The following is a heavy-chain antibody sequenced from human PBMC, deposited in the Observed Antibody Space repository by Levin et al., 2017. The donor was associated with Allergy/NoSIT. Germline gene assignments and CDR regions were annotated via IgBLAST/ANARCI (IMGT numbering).Heavy chain of an antibody. V-gene: IGHV3-9*01. Sequence: GGSLRLSCVASGFTFDDYAMHWVRQVPGKGLEWVSGISWNSGSINYADSVKGRFTISRDNARKSLYLQMNSLRVEDTALYYCAKDMVWFGELSATGYGMEVWGQGTTVTVFS. J-gene: IGHJ6*02. CDR1: GFTFDDYA. CDR2: ISWNSGSI. CDR3: AKDMVWFGELSATGYGMEV. D-gene: IGHD3-10*01.